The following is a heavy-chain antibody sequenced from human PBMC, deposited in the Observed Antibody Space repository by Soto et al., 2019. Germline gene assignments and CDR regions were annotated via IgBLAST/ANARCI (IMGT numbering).Heavy chain of an antibody. Sequence: SETLSLTCDVSGDSISSSGSSWNWIRQPPGKALEWIGFTYHSGSTYYNPSLESRVTISVDRSKNQFSLKLKSVTAADRAVYYCAASLSTQYYDSSGYYPDVDIWGQGIMVT. CDR2: TYHSGST. D-gene: IGHD3-22*01. V-gene: IGHV4-30-2*01. J-gene: IGHJ3*02. CDR3: AASLSTQYYDSSGYYPDVDI. CDR1: GDSISSSGSS.